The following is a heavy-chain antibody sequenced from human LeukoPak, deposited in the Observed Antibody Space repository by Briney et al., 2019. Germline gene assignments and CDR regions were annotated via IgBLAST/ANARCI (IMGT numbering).Heavy chain of an antibody. CDR1: GFTFSSYA. J-gene: IGHJ5*02. CDR2: ISGSGGST. CDR3: AKDPNLVWSPLNWFDP. D-gene: IGHD2-21*01. Sequence: GGSLRLSCAASGFTFSSYAMSWVRQAPGKGLEWVSAISGSGGSTYYADSVKGRFTISRDNSKNTLYLQMNSLRAEDTAVYYCAKDPNLVWSPLNWFDPWGQGTLVTVSS. V-gene: IGHV3-23*01.